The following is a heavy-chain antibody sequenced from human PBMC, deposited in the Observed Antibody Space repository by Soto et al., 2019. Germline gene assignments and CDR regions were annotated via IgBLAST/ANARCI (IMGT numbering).Heavy chain of an antibody. CDR3: AHITLGSADYFDY. D-gene: IGHD5-12*01. CDR1: GFSLSTRGVA. Sequence: HITLKESGPPLVKPTQTLTLTCTFSGFSLSTRGVAVGCFSQPPGKALEWLALIYWDEDKWYSPSLKSRLTHTDDTSRTQWVRTLTTMDPGDTATYYCAHITLGSADYFDYWGQGTLVTVSS. CDR2: IYWDEDK. J-gene: IGHJ4*02. V-gene: IGHV2-5*02.